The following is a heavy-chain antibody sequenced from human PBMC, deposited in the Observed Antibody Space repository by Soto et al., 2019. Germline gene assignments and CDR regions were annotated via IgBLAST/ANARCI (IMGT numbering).Heavy chain of an antibody. CDR2: ISYDGSNK. Sequence: PGGSLRLSCAASGFTLSNYAMHWVRQAPGKGLEWVAVISYDGSNKVYGDSVKGRFTISRDNSKNTLYLQMSSLRAEDTAVYFCANPPLCSSTWCYGLGNYGSLVWRRGSLVTVAS. V-gene: IGHV3-30*18. D-gene: IGHD2-2*01. J-gene: IGHJ1*01. CDR3: ANPPLCSSTWCYGLGNYGSLV. CDR1: GFTLSNYA.